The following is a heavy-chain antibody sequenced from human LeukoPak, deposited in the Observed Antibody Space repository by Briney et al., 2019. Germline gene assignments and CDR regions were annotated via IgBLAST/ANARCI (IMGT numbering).Heavy chain of an antibody. CDR3: ARHGGGYSFDY. Sequence: SETLSLTCTVSGGSISSYYWTWIRQPPGKGLEWIGYIYHSGSTNYNYNPSLKSRVTISLDTSNNQFSLKLSSVTAADAAMYYCARHGGGYSFDYWGQGTLVTVSS. D-gene: IGHD5-24*01. V-gene: IGHV4-59*08. CDR2: IYHSGSTNY. CDR1: GGSISSYY. J-gene: IGHJ4*02.